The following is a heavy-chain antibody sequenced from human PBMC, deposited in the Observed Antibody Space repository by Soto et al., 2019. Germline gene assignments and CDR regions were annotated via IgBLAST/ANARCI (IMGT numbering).Heavy chain of an antibody. Sequence: QVQLVQSGGEVKQPGASVKVSCKTSGYTFTSYGISWVRQAPGQGLEWMGWISGYNGDTKYVQKFQGRVTLTTDTSTNTAYMEVRSLRSDHTAVYYCARDWVGDLAYWGQGTLVTVSS. D-gene: IGHD3-10*01. CDR2: ISGYNGDT. CDR1: GYTFTSYG. CDR3: ARDWVGDLAY. V-gene: IGHV1-18*01. J-gene: IGHJ4*02.